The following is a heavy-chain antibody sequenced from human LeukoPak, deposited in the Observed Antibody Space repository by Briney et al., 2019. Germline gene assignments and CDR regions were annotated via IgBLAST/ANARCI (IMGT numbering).Heavy chain of an antibody. CDR3: AREDYYDSSGYQRFEFGY. CDR2: INPNSGGT. V-gene: IGHV1-2*02. D-gene: IGHD3-22*01. CDR1: GYTFTGYY. J-gene: IGHJ4*02. Sequence: ASVKVSCKASGYTFTGYYMHWVRQAPGQGLEWMGWINPNSGGTNYAQKFQGRVTMTRDTSISTAYMELSRLRSDDTAVYYCAREDYYDSSGYQRFEFGYWGQGTLVTVSS.